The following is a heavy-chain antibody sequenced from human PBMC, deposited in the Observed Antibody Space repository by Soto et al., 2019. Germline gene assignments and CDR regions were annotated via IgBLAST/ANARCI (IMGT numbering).Heavy chain of an antibody. J-gene: IGHJ6*02. CDR3: ARGAMGYYYGMDV. Sequence: GGSLRLSCAASGFTFSSYSMNWVRQAPGKGLEWASSISSSSSYIYYADSVKGRFTISRDNAKNSLYLQMNSLRAEDTAVYYCARGAMGYYYGMDVWGQGTTVTVSS. D-gene: IGHD2-8*01. CDR2: ISSSSSYI. CDR1: GFTFSSYS. V-gene: IGHV3-21*01.